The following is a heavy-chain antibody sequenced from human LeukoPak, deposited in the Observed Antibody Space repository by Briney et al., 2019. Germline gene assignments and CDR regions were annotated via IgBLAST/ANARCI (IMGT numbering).Heavy chain of an antibody. CDR1: GFTVSSNY. V-gene: IGHV3-23*01. J-gene: IGHJ4*02. CDR2: ISGSGGST. CDR3: AKDRRGWSNHFDY. Sequence: GGSLRLSCAASGFTVSSNYMSWVRQAPGKGLEWVSVISGSGGSTYYADSVKGRFTISRDNSKNTLYLQMNSLRAEDTAVYYCAKDRRGWSNHFDYWGQGTLVTVSS. D-gene: IGHD1-14*01.